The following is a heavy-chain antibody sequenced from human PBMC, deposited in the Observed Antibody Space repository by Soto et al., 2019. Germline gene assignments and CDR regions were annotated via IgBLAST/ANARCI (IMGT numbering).Heavy chain of an antibody. V-gene: IGHV5-10-1*01. J-gene: IGHJ4*02. CDR3: ARQIYDSDSGPNFQYYFDS. D-gene: IGHD3-22*01. Sequence: GESLQTSCKGSGYSFAGDWITWVRQMPWKGLEWMGRIDPSDSQTYYSPSFQGHVTISAAKSITTVFLQWSSLRASDTAMYYCARQIYDSDSGPNFQYYFDSWGQGTLVTVSS. CDR2: IDPSDSQT. CDR1: GYSFAGDW.